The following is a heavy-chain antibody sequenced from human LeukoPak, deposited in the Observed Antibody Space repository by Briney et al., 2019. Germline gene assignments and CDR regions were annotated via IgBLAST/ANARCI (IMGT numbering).Heavy chain of an antibody. D-gene: IGHD3-16*02. Sequence: ASVKVSCTASGYTFTSYDINWVRQATGQGLEWMGWMNPNSGNTGYAQKFQGRVTMTRNTSISTAYMELSSLRSEDTAVYYCARSYHVGDAFDIWGQGTMVTVSS. V-gene: IGHV1-8*01. CDR2: MNPNSGNT. CDR1: GYTFTSYD. CDR3: ARSYHVGDAFDI. J-gene: IGHJ3*02.